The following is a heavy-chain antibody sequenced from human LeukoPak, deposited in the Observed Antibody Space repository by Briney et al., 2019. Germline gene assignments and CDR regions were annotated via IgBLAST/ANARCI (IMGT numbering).Heavy chain of an antibody. J-gene: IGHJ4*02. CDR2: IYTSGST. CDR1: GGSISSGSYY. V-gene: IGHV4-61*02. D-gene: IGHD5-18*01. CDR3: ASLKYSYGSRSQWWGSFDY. Sequence: SQTLSLTCTVSGGSISSGSYYWSWIRQPAGKGLEWIGRIYTSGSTNYNPSLKSRVTISVDTSKNQFSLKLSSVTAADTAVYYCASLKYSYGSRSQWWGSFDYWGQGTLVTVSS.